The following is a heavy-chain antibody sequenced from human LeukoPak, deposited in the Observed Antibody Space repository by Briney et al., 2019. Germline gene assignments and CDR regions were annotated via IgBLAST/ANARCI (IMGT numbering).Heavy chain of an antibody. Sequence: SVKVSCKASGGTFSSYAISWVRQAPGQGLEWMGRIIPILGIANYAQKFQGRVTITADKSTSTAYMELSSLRSEDTAMYYCARDRYYGSGSYYNWFDPWGQGTLVTASS. CDR2: IIPILGIA. CDR3: ARDRYYGSGSYYNWFDP. CDR1: GGTFSSYA. V-gene: IGHV1-69*04. D-gene: IGHD3-10*01. J-gene: IGHJ5*02.